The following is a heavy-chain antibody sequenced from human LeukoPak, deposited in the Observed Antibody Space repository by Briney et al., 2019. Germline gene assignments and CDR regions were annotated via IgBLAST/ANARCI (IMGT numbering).Heavy chain of an antibody. CDR1: GGSISSYY. CDR3: ASHGIAAAGFAEYFQH. CDR2: IYYSGST. D-gene: IGHD6-13*01. V-gene: IGHV4-59*01. J-gene: IGHJ1*01. Sequence: PSETLSLTCTVSGGSISSYYWSWIRQPPGKGLEWIGYIYYSGSTNYNPSLKSRVTISVGTSKNQFSLKLSSVTAADTAVYYCASHGIAAAGFAEYFQHWGQGTLVTVSS.